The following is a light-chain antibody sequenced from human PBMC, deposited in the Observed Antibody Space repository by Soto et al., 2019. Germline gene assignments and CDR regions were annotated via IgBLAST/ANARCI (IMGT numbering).Light chain of an antibody. J-gene: IGLJ2*01. CDR3: SSYAGSNNLVV. CDR2: EVT. CDR1: SSDVGNYNY. V-gene: IGLV2-8*01. Sequence: QSVLTQPPSASGSPGQSVTISCTGTSSDVGNYNYVSWYQQHPGKVPKLMIFEVTKRPSGVPDRFSGSKSGNTASLTVSGLQAEDEADYYCSSYAGSNNLVVFGGGTKLTVL.